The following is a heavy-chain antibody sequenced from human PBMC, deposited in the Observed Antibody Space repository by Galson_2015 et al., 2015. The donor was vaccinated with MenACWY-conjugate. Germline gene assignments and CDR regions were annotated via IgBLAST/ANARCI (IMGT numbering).Heavy chain of an antibody. J-gene: IGHJ6*02. Sequence: QPPGNGLEWIGYLYYTGSTNYTPSLERRVSMSIDTSENQFSLKLTSVTAADTAVYYCVRDQDRSYNFYGLDVWGQGTTVIVSS. V-gene: IGHV4-59*01. CDR3: VRDQDRSYNFYGLDV. CDR2: LYYTGST.